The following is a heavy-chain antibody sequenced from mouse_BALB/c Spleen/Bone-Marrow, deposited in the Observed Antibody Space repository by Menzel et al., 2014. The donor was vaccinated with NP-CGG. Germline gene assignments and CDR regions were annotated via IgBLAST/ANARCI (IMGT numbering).Heavy chain of an antibody. CDR3: ARWEYCAMDY. D-gene: IGHD4-1*01. J-gene: IGHJ4*01. Sequence: EVQRVESGAELVKPGASVKLSCTASGFNIKDTYMHWVKQRPEQGLEWIGRIDPANGNTKYDPKFQGKATITADTSSNTAYLQLSSLTSEDTAVYYCARWEYCAMDYWGQGTSVTISS. CDR1: GFNIKDTY. CDR2: IDPANGNT. V-gene: IGHV14-3*02.